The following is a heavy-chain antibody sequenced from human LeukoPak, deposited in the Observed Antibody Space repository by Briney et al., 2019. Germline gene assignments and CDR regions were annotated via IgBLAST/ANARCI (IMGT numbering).Heavy chain of an antibody. Sequence: GGSLRLSCAASGFTFSSYAMHWVRHAPGKGLEWVAVISYDGSNKYYADSVKGRFTISRDNSKNTLYLQMNSLRAEDTAVYYCAREKTLNYYGSGSYYIPFGYWGQGTLVTVSS. J-gene: IGHJ4*02. D-gene: IGHD3-10*01. CDR3: AREKTLNYYGSGSYYIPFGY. CDR1: GFTFSSYA. V-gene: IGHV3-30*04. CDR2: ISYDGSNK.